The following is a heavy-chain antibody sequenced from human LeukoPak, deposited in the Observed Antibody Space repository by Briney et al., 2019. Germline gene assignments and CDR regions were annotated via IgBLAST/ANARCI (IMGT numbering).Heavy chain of an antibody. CDR1: GFTFSSYA. Sequence: GRSLRLSCAASGFTFSSYAMHWVRQAPGKGLEWVAVISYDGSNKSYADSVKGRFTISRDNSKNTLYLQMNSLRAEDTAVYYCARDPEWELLLDYWGQGTLVTVSS. V-gene: IGHV3-30-3*01. D-gene: IGHD1-26*01. CDR3: ARDPEWELLLDY. CDR2: ISYDGSNK. J-gene: IGHJ4*02.